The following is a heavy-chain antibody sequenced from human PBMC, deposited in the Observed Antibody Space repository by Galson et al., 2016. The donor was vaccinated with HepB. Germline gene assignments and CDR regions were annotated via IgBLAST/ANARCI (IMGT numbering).Heavy chain of an antibody. V-gene: IGHV4-59*01. CDR2: LFHTGST. CDR3: ASSLAPVGWFDP. D-gene: IGHD3-16*02. J-gene: IGHJ5*02. CDR1: GDSISNYY. Sequence: SETLSLTCTVSGDSISNYYWSWILQPPGKGLEWIGYLFHTGSTSYNPSPKSRVTLSVDMSKNQLSLRLHSVTAADTAVYYCASSLAPVGWFDPWGQGALVTVSS.